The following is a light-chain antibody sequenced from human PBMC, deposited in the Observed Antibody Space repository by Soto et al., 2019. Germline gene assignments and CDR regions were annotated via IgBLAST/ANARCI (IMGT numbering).Light chain of an antibody. CDR2: DAS. Sequence: EIVLTQSPATLSLSPGERATLSCRASQSVSSYLAWYQQKPGQAPRLLIYDASNRATGIPARFSGSGSGTDFTLTISSLEPEDFALYYCQLRSNSLTFGGGTKVEIK. CDR3: QLRSNSLT. CDR1: QSVSSY. J-gene: IGKJ4*01. V-gene: IGKV3-11*01.